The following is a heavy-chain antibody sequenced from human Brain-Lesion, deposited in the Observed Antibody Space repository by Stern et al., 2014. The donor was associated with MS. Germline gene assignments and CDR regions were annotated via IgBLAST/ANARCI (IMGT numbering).Heavy chain of an antibody. CDR1: GGSISSSSYY. CDR3: AKLWLGELPESPFDY. D-gene: IGHD3-10*01. J-gene: IGHJ4*02. V-gene: IGHV4-39*01. CDR2: IYYRGST. Sequence: QLVQSGPGLVKPSETLSLTCTVSGGSISSSSYYWGWIRQPPGKGLEWIGSIYYRGSTYYNPSLKSRVTISMDTPKNQVSLRLSSVTAADTAVYFCAKLWLGELPESPFDYWGQGTLVTVSS.